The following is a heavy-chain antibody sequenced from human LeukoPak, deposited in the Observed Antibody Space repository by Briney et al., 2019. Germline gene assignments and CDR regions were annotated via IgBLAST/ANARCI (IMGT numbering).Heavy chain of an antibody. J-gene: IGHJ5*02. D-gene: IGHD3-22*01. Sequence: SGPTLVNPTQTLTLTCTFSGFSLSASGVGVGWIRQPPGKALEWLALIYWNDDKRYSPSLKSRLTITKDTSKNQVVLTMTNMDPVDTATYYCAHGHYYDSSGYWTEYRGNWFVPWGQGTLVTVSS. V-gene: IGHV2-5*01. CDR3: AHGHYYDSSGYWTEYRGNWFVP. CDR1: GFSLSASGVG. CDR2: IYWNDDK.